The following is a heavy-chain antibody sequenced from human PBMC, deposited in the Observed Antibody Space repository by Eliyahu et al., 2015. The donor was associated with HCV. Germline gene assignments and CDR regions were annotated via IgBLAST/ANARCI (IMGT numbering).Heavy chain of an antibody. J-gene: IGHJ4*02. Sequence: EVQLVESGGGLVQPGGSLRLSCAASGFTFGSYXXNWVRQAPGKGLEWVSYISSSSSTIYYADSVKGRFTISRDNAKNSLYLQMNSLRPEDTAVYYCARDWSGLVVVAATPTAADYWGQGTLVTVSS. V-gene: IGHV3-48*01. CDR1: GFTFGSYX. D-gene: IGHD2-15*01. CDR2: ISSSSSTI. CDR3: ARDWSGLVVVAATPTAADY.